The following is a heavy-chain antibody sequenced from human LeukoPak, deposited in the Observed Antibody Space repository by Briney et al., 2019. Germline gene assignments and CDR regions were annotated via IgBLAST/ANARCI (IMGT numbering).Heavy chain of an antibody. V-gene: IGHV4-34*01. D-gene: IGHD2-2*01. Sequence: SETLSLTCAVYGGSFRGYYWSWIRQPPGKALEWIEEINHSGSTNHNPSLKSRVTISIDTSKNQFSLKLRSVTAADTAVYYCARPIDCSATTCSSPFDYWGQGSLVTVSA. CDR2: INHSGST. J-gene: IGHJ4*02. CDR3: ARPIDCSATTCSSPFDY. CDR1: GGSFRGYY.